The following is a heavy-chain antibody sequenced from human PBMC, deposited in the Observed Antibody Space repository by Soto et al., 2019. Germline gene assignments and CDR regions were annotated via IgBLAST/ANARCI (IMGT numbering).Heavy chain of an antibody. Sequence: PGGSLRLSCAASGFMFENYAMIWVRQAPGKGLEWVATVRGNSYGAYYADSVRGRFIISRDNSKNTMSLQLNRLRDDDTAIYYCAKGKSENGVDWLDPCGPGTRVTVSS. CDR1: GFMFENYA. CDR2: VRGNSYGA. CDR3: AKGKSENGVDWLDP. J-gene: IGHJ5*02. V-gene: IGHV3-23*01. D-gene: IGHD2-8*01.